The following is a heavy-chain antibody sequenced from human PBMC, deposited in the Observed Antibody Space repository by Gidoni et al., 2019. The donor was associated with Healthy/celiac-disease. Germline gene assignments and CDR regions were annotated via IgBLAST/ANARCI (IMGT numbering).Heavy chain of an antibody. CDR1: GFTFSSYA. D-gene: IGHD3-22*01. CDR2: ISHDGSNK. V-gene: IGHV3-30-3*01. CDR3: ASQNANYYDSSGYFIWD. Sequence: QVQLVESGGGVVQPGRSLRLSCAASGFTFSSYAMHWVHQAPGKGLGWVAVISHDGSNKYYADSVKGRFTISRDNSKNTLYLQMNSLRAEDTAVYYCASQNANYYDSSGYFIWDWGQGTLVTVSS. J-gene: IGHJ1*01.